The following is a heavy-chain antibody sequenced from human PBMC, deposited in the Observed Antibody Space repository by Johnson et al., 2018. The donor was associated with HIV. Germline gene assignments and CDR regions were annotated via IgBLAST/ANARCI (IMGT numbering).Heavy chain of an antibody. V-gene: IGHV3-23*04. CDR2: ISGSGGST. J-gene: IGHJ3*02. CDR3: AKEERHAFDI. CDR1: GFTFDDYA. Sequence: VQLVESGGGVVQPGRSLRLSCAASGFTFDDYAMHWVRQAPGKGLEWVSAISGSGGSTYYADSVKGRFTISRDNSKNTLYLQMKCLRAEDTAVYYCAKEERHAFDIWGQGTMVTVSS.